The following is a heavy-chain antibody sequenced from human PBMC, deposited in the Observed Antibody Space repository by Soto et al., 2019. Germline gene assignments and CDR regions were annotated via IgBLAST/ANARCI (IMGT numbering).Heavy chain of an antibody. V-gene: IGHV1-18*01. Sequence: QVQVVQSGDEVKKPGASVKVSCKASGYTFSNYGFSWMRQAPGQGLEWMGRISGYNGNTKYAEKFQGRVTMTTDTSSSTAHMELSFLRSDDTAVYYCAREGQARYYYNGMDGWGQGTAVTVS. CDR3: AREGQARYYYNGMDG. CDR2: ISGYNGNT. J-gene: IGHJ6*02. CDR1: GYTFSNYG.